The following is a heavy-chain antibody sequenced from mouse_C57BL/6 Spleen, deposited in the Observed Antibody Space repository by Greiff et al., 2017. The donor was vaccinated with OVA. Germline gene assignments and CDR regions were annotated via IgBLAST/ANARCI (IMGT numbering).Heavy chain of an antibody. J-gene: IGHJ1*03. Sequence: QVQLQQSGAELVRPGASVTLSCKASGYTFTDYEMHWVKQTPVHGLEWIGAIDPETGGTAYNQKFKGKAILTADKSSSTAYMELRSLTSEDSAVYYCTRRGYGSSYWYVDVWGTGTTVTVSS. CDR1: GYTFTDYE. CDR2: IDPETGGT. V-gene: IGHV1-15*01. CDR3: TRRGYGSSYWYVDV. D-gene: IGHD1-1*01.